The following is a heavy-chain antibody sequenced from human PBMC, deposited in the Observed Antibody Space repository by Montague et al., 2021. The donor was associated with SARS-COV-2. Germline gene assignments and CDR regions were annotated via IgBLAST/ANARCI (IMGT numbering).Heavy chain of an antibody. Sequence: SETLSLTCTVSGGSISSRSYYWAWIRQPPGKGLEWIGSIYYSGSTYYNPSLKSRVTMSVDTSKNQFSLKLSSVTAGDTAVYYCAHEYGDYSASYYYGMDVWGQGTPVTVSS. CDR2: IYYSGST. CDR1: GGSISSRSYY. D-gene: IGHD4-17*01. J-gene: IGHJ6*02. CDR3: AHEYGDYSASYYYGMDV. V-gene: IGHV4-39*01.